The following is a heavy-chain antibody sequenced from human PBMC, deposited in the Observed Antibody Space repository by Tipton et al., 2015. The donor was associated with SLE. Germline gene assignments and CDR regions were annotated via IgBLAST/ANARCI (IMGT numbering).Heavy chain of an antibody. Sequence: SLRLSCAASGFTFSDYYMSWIRQAPGKGLEWVSYISSSGSTIYYADSVKGRFTISRDNAKNSLYLQMNSLRAEDTAVYYCASDRYCGGDCYSGFDYWGQGTLVTVSS. V-gene: IGHV3-11*04. J-gene: IGHJ4*02. CDR1: GFTFSDYY. CDR2: ISSSGSTI. CDR3: ASDRYCGGDCYSGFDY. D-gene: IGHD2-21*01.